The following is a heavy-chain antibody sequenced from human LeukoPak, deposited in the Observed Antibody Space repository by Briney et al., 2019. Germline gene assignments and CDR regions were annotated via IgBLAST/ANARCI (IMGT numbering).Heavy chain of an antibody. D-gene: IGHD3-22*01. CDR2: IKQDGSEK. Sequence: TGGSLRLPCAASGFIFSSYWMRWVRQAPGKGLEWVANIKQDGSEKHCVGSVKGRFTISRDNTKKSLYLKMNSLRAEDTAVYYCARVKYYSDGSGNDGPRRIRGGNMDVWGKGTTVTVSS. J-gene: IGHJ6*03. CDR1: GFIFSSYW. V-gene: IGHV3-7*01. CDR3: ARVKYYSDGSGNDGPRRIRGGNMDV.